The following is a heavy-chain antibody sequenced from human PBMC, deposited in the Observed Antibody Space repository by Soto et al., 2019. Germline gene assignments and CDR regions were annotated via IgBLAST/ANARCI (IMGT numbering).Heavy chain of an antibody. CDR2: IYPGDSDT. J-gene: IGHJ6*02. CDR1: GHSFTSYW. Sequence: GESLKISCKGSGHSFTSYWIGWVRQMPGKGLEWMGIIYPGDSDTRYSPSFQGQVTISADKSISTAYLQWSSLKASDTAMYYCARQVVTAIAYYYYGMDVWGQGTTVTVSS. CDR3: ARQVVTAIAYYYYGMDV. D-gene: IGHD2-21*02. V-gene: IGHV5-51*01.